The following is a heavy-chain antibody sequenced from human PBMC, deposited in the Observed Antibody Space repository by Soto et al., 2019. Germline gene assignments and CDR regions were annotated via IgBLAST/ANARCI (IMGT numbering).Heavy chain of an antibody. CDR3: ARAGGGYCSHTSCYGVYYYYDMDV. CDR1: VGSVSCGTYY. D-gene: IGHD2-2*01. CDR2: IYYTGST. J-gene: IGHJ6*01. V-gene: IGHV4-61*01. Sequence: SETLCVACIFSVGSVSCGTYYSSGIRQPPGKGLERLGHIYYTGSTNYNPSLKSRVTISEDTSKNQFSLKLSSVTAADTAVYYCARAGGGYCSHTSCYGVYYYYDMDVWGQGTTVTVSS.